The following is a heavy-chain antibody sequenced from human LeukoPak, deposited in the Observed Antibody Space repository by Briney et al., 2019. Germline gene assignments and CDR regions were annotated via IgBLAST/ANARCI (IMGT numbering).Heavy chain of an antibody. D-gene: IGHD3-22*01. Sequence: SGGSLRLSCAASGFTFSSYAMSWVRQAPGKGLEWVSAISGSGGSTYYADSVKGRFTISRDNSKNTLYLQMNSLRAEDTAVYYCAKAVGNYYDSSGFQHWGQGTLVTVSS. V-gene: IGHV3-23*01. CDR3: AKAVGNYYDSSGFQH. CDR2: ISGSGGST. CDR1: GFTFSSYA. J-gene: IGHJ1*01.